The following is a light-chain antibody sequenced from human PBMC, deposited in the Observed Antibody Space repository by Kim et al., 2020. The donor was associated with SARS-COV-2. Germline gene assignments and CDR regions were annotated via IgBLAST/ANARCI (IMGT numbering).Light chain of an antibody. Sequence: DIQMTQSPSSLSASVGDRVTITCRASQSISRFLNWFQHKPGKAPKFLIYATSSLRSGVPSRFSGSGSGTEFTLTISRLQPEDSATYYLQQGYSPPLTFGRGTKVDIK. CDR3: QQGYSPPLT. CDR2: ATS. J-gene: IGKJ4*01. V-gene: IGKV1-39*01. CDR1: QSISRF.